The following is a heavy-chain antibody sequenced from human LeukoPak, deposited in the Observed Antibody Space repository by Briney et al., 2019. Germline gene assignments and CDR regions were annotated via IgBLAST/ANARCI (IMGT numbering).Heavy chain of an antibody. Sequence: PGGSLRLSCAASGFTFSSYWMSWVRQAPGKGLEWVANIKQDGSEKYYVDSVKGRFTVSRGNAKNSLYLQMNSLRAEDTAVYYCAKDLGEQWLTPVPYLDYWGQGTLVTVSS. CDR1: GFTFSSYW. V-gene: IGHV3-7*01. CDR3: AKDLGEQWLTPVPYLDY. J-gene: IGHJ4*02. CDR2: IKQDGSEK. D-gene: IGHD6-19*01.